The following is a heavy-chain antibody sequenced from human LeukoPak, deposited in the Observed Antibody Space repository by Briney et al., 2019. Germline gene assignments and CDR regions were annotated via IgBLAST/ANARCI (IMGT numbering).Heavy chain of an antibody. V-gene: IGHV1-8*03. Sequence: ASVKVSCKASGYTFTSYGINWVRQATGQGLEWMGWMNPNSGNTGYAQNFQGRVTITRNTSISTAYMELSSLRSEDTAVYYCARDGSGSYQSDYYYYMDVWGKGTTVTVSS. J-gene: IGHJ6*03. D-gene: IGHD3-10*01. CDR1: GYTFTSYG. CDR3: ARDGSGSYQSDYYYYMDV. CDR2: MNPNSGNT.